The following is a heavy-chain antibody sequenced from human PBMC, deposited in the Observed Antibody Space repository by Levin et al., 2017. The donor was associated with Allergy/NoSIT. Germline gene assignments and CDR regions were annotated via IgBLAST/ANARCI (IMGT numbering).Heavy chain of an antibody. CDR1: GFILRTSD. Sequence: GGSLRLSCAASGFILRTSDMNWVRQAPGKGLEWISFITKPSRTISYADSVKGRFTVSRDNAKNLLYLDMNSLRAEDTAVYYCVTDECGDEDFDYWGQGTLVAVSS. J-gene: IGHJ4*02. D-gene: IGHD7-27*01. V-gene: IGHV3-48*01. CDR2: ITKPSRTI. CDR3: VTDECGDEDFDY.